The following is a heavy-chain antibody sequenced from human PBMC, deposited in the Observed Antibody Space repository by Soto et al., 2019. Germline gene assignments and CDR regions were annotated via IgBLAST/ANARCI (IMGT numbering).Heavy chain of an antibody. CDR1: SGPDRSHN. V-gene: IGHV4-59*08. CDR2: VYYTGDT. Sequence: QVQLQQSGPRLVKPSETLSLTCTVSSGPDRSHNWGWIRQPPGRGLEWIGYVYYTGDTAYNHYLRGRVTISADTSTNDISLTLNSVTAADTAVYYCVRQGIDYLHGLVDVWGQGTTVSVSS. CDR3: VRQGIDYLHGLVDV. J-gene: IGHJ6*02. D-gene: IGHD4-17*01.